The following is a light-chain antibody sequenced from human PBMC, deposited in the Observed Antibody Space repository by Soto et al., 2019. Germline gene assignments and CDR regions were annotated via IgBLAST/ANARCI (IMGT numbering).Light chain of an antibody. CDR1: QSLVHSDGNTY. V-gene: IGKV2-30*02. Sequence: DVVMTQSPLSLPVTFGQPASISCRSSQSLVHSDGNTYLNWFHQRPGQSPRRLIYKISNRDAGVPDRFRGSGSGTDFTLKISRVEAEDVVGVYFCMLAPYWPYTFGQWVKLDIK. J-gene: IGKJ2*01. CDR3: MLAPYWPYT. CDR2: KIS.